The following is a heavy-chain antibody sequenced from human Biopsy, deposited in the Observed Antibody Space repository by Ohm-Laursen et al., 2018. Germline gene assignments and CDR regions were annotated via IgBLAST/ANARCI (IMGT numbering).Heavy chain of an antibody. CDR2: INDSGRT. D-gene: IGHD3-10*01. CDR1: GGSLSGYY. J-gene: IGHJ5*02. Sequence: SDTLSLTCGVYGGSLSGYYCSWLRQPPGQGLEWIGEINDSGRTNYNPSLRSRVTFSVDTSKNQFSLKLSSVTAADTAVYYCARGTNYYGSGRNRHWFDPWGQGTQVTVSS. V-gene: IGHV4-34*01. CDR3: ARGTNYYGSGRNRHWFDP.